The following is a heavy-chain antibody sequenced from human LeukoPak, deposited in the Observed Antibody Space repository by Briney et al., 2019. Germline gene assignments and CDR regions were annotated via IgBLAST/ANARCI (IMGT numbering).Heavy chain of an antibody. V-gene: IGHV3-30-3*01. D-gene: IGHD3-10*01. CDR3: AREMGGSGSFDY. CDR1: GFTFSSYA. J-gene: IGHJ4*02. Sequence: TGGSLRLSRAASGFTFSSYAMHWVRQAPGKGLEWVAVISYDGSNKYYADSVKGRFTISRDNSKDTLYLQMNSLRAEDTAVYYCAREMGGSGSFDYWGQGTLVTVSS. CDR2: ISYDGSNK.